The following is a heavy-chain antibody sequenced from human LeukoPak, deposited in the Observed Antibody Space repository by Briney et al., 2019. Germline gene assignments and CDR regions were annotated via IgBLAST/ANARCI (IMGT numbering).Heavy chain of an antibody. Sequence: SVKVSCKASGGTFSSYAISWVRQAPGQGLEWMGGIIPIFGTANYAQKFRGRVTITTDESTSTDYMELSSLRSEDTAVYYCAWGVVRGVIITFDYWGQGTLVTVSS. J-gene: IGHJ4*02. CDR1: GGTFSSYA. CDR3: AWGVVRGVIITFDY. V-gene: IGHV1-69*05. CDR2: IIPIFGTA. D-gene: IGHD3-10*01.